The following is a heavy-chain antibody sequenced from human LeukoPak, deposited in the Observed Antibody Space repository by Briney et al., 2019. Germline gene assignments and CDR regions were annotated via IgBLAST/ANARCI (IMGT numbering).Heavy chain of an antibody. CDR3: SGGRSSRYSDY. V-gene: IGHV4-59*11. CDR1: GAAMTSHH. J-gene: IGHJ4*02. Sequence: PSETLSLTCIVSGAAMTSHHWNWIRQTPGERLEWIGYIYHRANTNFITSYSSSLRSRVSMSVDMSKNHFSLSLTSVTAADTAIYYCSGGRSSRYSDYWGQGALVTVFS. D-gene: IGHD3-9*01. CDR2: IYHRANT.